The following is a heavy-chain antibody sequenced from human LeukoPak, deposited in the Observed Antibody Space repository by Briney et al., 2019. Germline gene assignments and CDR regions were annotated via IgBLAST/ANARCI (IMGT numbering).Heavy chain of an antibody. CDR1: GFTFSSYA. CDR2: ISGSGGST. V-gene: IGHV3-23*01. Sequence: GGSLTLSCAASGFTFSSYAMSWVRQAPGKGLEWVSAISGSGGSTYYADSVKGRFTISRDNSKNTRYLQMNSLRAEDTAVYYCAKSARLVTMVRGVIAAPDYYYYYGMDVWGQGTTVTVSS. CDR3: AKSARLVTMVRGVIAAPDYYYYYGMDV. D-gene: IGHD3-10*01. J-gene: IGHJ6*02.